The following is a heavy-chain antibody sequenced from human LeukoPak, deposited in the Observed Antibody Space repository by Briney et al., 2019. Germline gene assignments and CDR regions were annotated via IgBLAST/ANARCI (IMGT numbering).Heavy chain of an antibody. V-gene: IGHV3-48*04. CDR2: ISSRSSTI. CDR1: GFTFSTYN. D-gene: IGHD4-23*01. Sequence: LSGGSLRLSCVASGFTFSTYNLNWVRQAPGKGLEWVSFISSRSSTIYYADSVKGRFTVSRDNADNSLYLQMNSLRAEDTAVYFCARAPVGRYFDLWGRGTLVTVSS. J-gene: IGHJ2*01. CDR3: ARAPVGRYFDL.